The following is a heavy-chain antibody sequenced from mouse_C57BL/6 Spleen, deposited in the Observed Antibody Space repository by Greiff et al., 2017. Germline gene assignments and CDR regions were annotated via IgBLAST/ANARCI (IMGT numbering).Heavy chain of an antibody. D-gene: IGHD2-5*01. J-gene: IGHJ3*01. CDR3: ANYDSNYGFAY. V-gene: IGHV14-2*01. CDR1: GFNIKDSY. CDR2: IDPEDGET. Sequence: VQLQQSGAELVKPGASVKLSCTASGFNIKDSYMHWVKQRPEQGLEWIGRIDPEDGETKYAPKFPGKATITADTSSHTAYLQLSSLTSEDTAVYYCANYDSNYGFAYWGQGTLVTVSA.